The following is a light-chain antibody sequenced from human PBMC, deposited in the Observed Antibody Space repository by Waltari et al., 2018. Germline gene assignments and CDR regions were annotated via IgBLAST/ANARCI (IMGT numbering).Light chain of an antibody. CDR3: QQSYHNPPT. Sequence: DVQMTQSPSSLSASLGDRVTITCRPSQDISIQCTWYQQKPGKAPKRLIYEAFNLQSGVPSRFSGSASGTNFTLTIGSLQPEDFATYYCQQSYHNPPTFGQGTRLDIE. J-gene: IGKJ5*01. CDR2: EAF. CDR1: QDISIQ. V-gene: IGKV1-39*01.